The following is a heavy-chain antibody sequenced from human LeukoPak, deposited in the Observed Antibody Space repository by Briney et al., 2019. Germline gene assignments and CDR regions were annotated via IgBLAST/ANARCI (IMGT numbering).Heavy chain of an antibody. D-gene: IGHD5-24*01. CDR3: SSGIRDGYSIFDY. V-gene: IGHV3-11*06. CDR1: GFTLRDYY. CDR2: ICSSGTYT. J-gene: IGHJ4*02. Sequence: GGSLRLSCVASGFTLRDYYMTWIRQAPGKGLEWVSCICSSGTYTNYADSADGRFTISRDNAKNSLYLQINSLRAEDTAVYYCSSGIRDGYSIFDYWGQGTLVTVSS.